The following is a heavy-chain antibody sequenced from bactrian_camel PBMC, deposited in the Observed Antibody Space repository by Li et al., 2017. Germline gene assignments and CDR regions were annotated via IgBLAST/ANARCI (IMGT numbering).Heavy chain of an antibody. CDR1: GFTFSSYD. Sequence: DVQLVESGGGLVQPGGSLRLSCAAFGFTFSSYDMSWVRRAPGKGLEWVSAINSVGSSTYYTDSVNGRFTISRDNAKNTLYLQMNSLKTEDTAVYYCATGTSGRWYDRDSGYWGQGTQVTVS. D-gene: IGHD3*01. CDR2: INSVGSST. V-gene: IGHV3S40*01. J-gene: IGHJ6*01. CDR3: ATGTSGRWYDRDSGY.